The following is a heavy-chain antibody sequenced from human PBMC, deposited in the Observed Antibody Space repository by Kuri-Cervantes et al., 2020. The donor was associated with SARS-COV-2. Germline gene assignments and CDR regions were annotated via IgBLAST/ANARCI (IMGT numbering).Heavy chain of an antibody. Sequence: GRSLRLSCAASGFTFSSYAMHWVRQAPGKGLEWVAVISYDGSNKYYADSVKGRFTISRDNSKNTLYLQMNSLRAEDTAVYYCARGLAIFGVRNAFDIWGQGTMVTVSS. CDR2: ISYDGSNK. J-gene: IGHJ3*02. CDR3: ARGLAIFGVRNAFDI. V-gene: IGHV3-30*04. CDR1: GFTFSSYA. D-gene: IGHD3-3*01.